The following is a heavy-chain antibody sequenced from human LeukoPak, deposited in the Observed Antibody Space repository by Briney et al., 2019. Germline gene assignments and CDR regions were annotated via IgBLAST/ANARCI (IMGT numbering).Heavy chain of an antibody. Sequence: NPGGSLRLSCAASGFTFSSYSMNWVRQAPGKGLEWVSSISGSSSYIYYADSVKGRFTISRDNAKNSLYLQMNSLTAEDTAVYYCARLYCSGATCYANLDYWGQGTLVAVSS. CDR2: ISGSSSYI. CDR1: GFTFSSYS. D-gene: IGHD2-15*01. CDR3: ARLYCSGATCYANLDY. J-gene: IGHJ4*02. V-gene: IGHV3-21*01.